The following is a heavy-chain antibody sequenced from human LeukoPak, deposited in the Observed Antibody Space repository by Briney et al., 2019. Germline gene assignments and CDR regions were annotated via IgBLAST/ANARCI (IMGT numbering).Heavy chain of an antibody. CDR2: IIPIFGTA. D-gene: IGHD6-13*01. V-gene: IGHV1-69*13. J-gene: IGHJ1*01. CDR3: ASLSPYSSSPDFEYFQH. CDR1: GGTFSSYA. Sequence: SVNVSCTASGGTFSSYAISWVRQAPGQGLEWMGGIIPIFGTANYAQKFQGRVTITADESTSTAYMELSSLRSEDTAVYYCASLSPYSSSPDFEYFQHWGQGTLVTVSS.